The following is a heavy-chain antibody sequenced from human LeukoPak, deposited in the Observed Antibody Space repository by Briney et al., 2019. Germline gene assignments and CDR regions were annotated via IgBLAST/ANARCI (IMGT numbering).Heavy chain of an antibody. Sequence: PSGTLSLTCAVSGGSIIKTNWWSWVRQPPGKGLEWIGEIYHNGNTDSTTYNPSLKSRATISVDKSKNQFSLKLSSVTAADTAIYYCARLIVDSSGYDAFDIWGQGTMVTVSS. CDR3: ARLIVDSSGYDAFDI. CDR2: IYHNGNTDST. CDR1: GGSIIKTNW. V-gene: IGHV4-4*02. D-gene: IGHD3-22*01. J-gene: IGHJ3*02.